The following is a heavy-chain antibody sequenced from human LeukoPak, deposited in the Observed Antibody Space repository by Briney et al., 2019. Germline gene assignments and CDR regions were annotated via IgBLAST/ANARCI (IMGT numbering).Heavy chain of an antibody. Sequence: ASVKVSCKASGYTFTSYAMHWVRQAPGQRLEWMGWINAGNGNTKYSQKFQGRVTTTSDTSASTAYMELSSLRSEDTAVYYCARGRGFWSGSLVDYWGQGTLVTVSS. CDR1: GYTFTSYA. J-gene: IGHJ4*02. D-gene: IGHD3-3*01. CDR3: ARGRGFWSGSLVDY. CDR2: INAGNGNT. V-gene: IGHV1-3*01.